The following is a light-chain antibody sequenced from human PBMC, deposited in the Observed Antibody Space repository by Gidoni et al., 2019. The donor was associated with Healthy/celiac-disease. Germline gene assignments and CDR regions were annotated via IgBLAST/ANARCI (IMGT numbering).Light chain of an antibody. CDR3: QQYNNWPRT. V-gene: IGKV3-15*01. CDR1: QSVSSN. CDR2: GAS. Sequence: EIVMPPSPATLSVSPGERATLSCRASQSVSSNLAWYQQKPGQAPRLLIYGASTRETGIPARFSGSGSGTEFTLTISSLQSEDFAVYYCQQYNNWPRTFGQGTKLEIK. J-gene: IGKJ2*01.